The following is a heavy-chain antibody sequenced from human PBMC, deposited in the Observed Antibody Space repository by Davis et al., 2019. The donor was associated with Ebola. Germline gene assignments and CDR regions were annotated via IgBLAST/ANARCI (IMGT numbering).Heavy chain of an antibody. CDR3: ARAVRYPVVVTRSSRKYYFDY. CDR1: GYTFTSYD. V-gene: IGHV1-8*01. CDR2: MNPNSGNT. J-gene: IGHJ4*02. Sequence: AASVKVSCKASGYTFTSYDINWVRQATGQGLEWMGWMNPNSGNTGYAQNFQGRVTMTRNTSISTAYMDLSSLRSEDTAVYYCARAVRYPVVVTRSSRKYYFDYWGQGTRVTVSS. D-gene: IGHD2-2*01.